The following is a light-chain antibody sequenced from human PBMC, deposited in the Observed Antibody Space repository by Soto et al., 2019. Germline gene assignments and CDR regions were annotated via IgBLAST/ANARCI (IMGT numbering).Light chain of an antibody. CDR3: QQGDSYPLT. V-gene: IGKV1-9*01. CDR2: RAS. CDR1: QDINRY. Sequence: IQLTQSPSFLSASVGDRVTITCRASQDINRYVAWYQQKSGQAPNLLIYRASNLQRGVPSRFSGSGSGTDFTLTISNLQPEDFATYHCQQGDSYPLTFGGGTRLEIK. J-gene: IGKJ4*01.